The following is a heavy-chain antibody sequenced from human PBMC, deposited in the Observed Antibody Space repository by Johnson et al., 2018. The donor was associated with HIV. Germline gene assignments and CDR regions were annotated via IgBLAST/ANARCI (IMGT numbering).Heavy chain of an antibody. J-gene: IGHJ3*02. V-gene: IGHV3-11*01. CDR2: ISSSGNTI. D-gene: IGHD3-16*01. Sequence: QLVESGGGLVKPGGSLRLHCAASGFTFSDYYMSWIRQAPGKGLEWVSYISSSGNTIYYADSVKGRFTISRDNAKNSLYLQMNSLKTEDTGVYYCWAQWTVITFGGPSAFDIWGQGTVVTVSS. CDR3: WAQWTVITFGGPSAFDI. CDR1: GFTFSDYY.